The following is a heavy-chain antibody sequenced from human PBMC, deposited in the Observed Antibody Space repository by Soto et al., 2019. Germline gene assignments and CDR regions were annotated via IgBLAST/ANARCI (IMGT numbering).Heavy chain of an antibody. Sequence: ASVKVSCKTSGYTFTTSAMHWVRQAPGQRLEWMGYINAGNGYTKYSQKFQGRVTITRDTSASTVYMEVSSLKSEDTAVYYCGGAFCSGDCYLTGYWGQGTLVTVSS. CDR2: INAGNGYT. V-gene: IGHV1-3*01. CDR3: GGAFCSGDCYLTGY. CDR1: GYTFTTSA. D-gene: IGHD2-21*02. J-gene: IGHJ4*02.